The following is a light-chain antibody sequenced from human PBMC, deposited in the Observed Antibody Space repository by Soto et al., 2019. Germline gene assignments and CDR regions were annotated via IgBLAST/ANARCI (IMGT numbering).Light chain of an antibody. Sequence: EIVLTQSPGTLSLSPGERATLSCRASQSVSSSYLAWYQHKPGQAPRLLIYGASSRATGIPDRFSGSGSGTDFTLTISSLEPEDFAVYYCQQRSNWPPVFGGGTKVDIK. J-gene: IGKJ4*01. CDR3: QQRSNWPPV. CDR1: QSVSSSY. V-gene: IGKV3D-20*02. CDR2: GAS.